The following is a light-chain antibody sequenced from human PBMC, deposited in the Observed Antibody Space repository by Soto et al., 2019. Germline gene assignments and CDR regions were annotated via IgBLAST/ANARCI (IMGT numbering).Light chain of an antibody. CDR1: QSISNW. Sequence: DIQMTQSPSTLSASVGDRVTITCRASQSISNWLAWYQQKPGKAPKLLIYDASILESGVPSRFSGSRSGTEFTLTISSLQPDDFATYYCQQYNSYPWTFGQGTKVEIK. CDR2: DAS. V-gene: IGKV1-5*01. CDR3: QQYNSYPWT. J-gene: IGKJ1*01.